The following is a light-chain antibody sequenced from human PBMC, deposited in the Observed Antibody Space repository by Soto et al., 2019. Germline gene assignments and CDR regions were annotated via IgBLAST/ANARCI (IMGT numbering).Light chain of an antibody. V-gene: IGLV1-44*01. CDR2: NNS. CDR1: SSNIESNT. CDR3: AAWDDSLTGWV. Sequence: QSVLTQPPSASGTPGQRVTISCSGSSSNIESNTVNWYQQLPGTAPKLLIYNNSQRPSGVPDRFSGSKSGTSASLAISGLQSEDEADYYCAAWDDSLTGWVFGGGTKVTVL. J-gene: IGLJ3*02.